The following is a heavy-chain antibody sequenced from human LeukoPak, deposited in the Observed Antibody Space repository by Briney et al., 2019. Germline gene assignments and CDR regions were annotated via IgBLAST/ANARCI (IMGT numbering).Heavy chain of an antibody. CDR2: IYYSGST. Sequence: SVTQFIPCKAADRPVGKDYRNRLPQYPEKKMEWIGRIYYSGSTYYNPSLKSRVTISVDTSKNQFSLKLSSVTAADTAVYYCARDRRGSGDNDYWGQGTLVTVSS. D-gene: IGHD2-15*01. CDR3: ARDRRGSGDNDY. CDR1: DRPVGKDY. J-gene: IGHJ4*02. V-gene: IGHV4-59*02.